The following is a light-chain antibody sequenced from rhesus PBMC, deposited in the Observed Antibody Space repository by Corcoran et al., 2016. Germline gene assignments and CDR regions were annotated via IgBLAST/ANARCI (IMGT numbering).Light chain of an antibody. V-gene: IGKV1-32*05. CDR2: YAN. CDR1: QGISSY. J-gene: IGKJ1*01. CDR3: PQYNSLPPT. Sequence: DIQMTQSPSSLSASVGDRVTITCRASQGISSYLNWYQQKPGKAPKLLNYYANRLESGVPSRFSGSGTWTEFTLTISSLQPEDFATYYCPQYNSLPPTFGQGTKVESK.